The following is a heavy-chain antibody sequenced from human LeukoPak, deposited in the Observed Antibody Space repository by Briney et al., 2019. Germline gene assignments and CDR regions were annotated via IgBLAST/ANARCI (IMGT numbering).Heavy chain of an antibody. D-gene: IGHD3-10*01. CDR2: IDPSDSYT. CDR3: ARDEVYGTGNIDY. J-gene: IGHJ4*02. V-gene: IGHV5-10-1*01. Sequence: GESLKISCKGSGYSFASYRITWVRPMPGKGLEWMGRIDPSDSYTNYSPSFQGHVTISADKSISTAYLQWSSLKASDTTMYYCARDEVYGTGNIDYWGQGTLVTVSS. CDR1: GYSFASYR.